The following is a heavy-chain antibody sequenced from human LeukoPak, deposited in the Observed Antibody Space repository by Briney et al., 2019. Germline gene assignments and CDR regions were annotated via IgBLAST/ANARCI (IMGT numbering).Heavy chain of an antibody. CDR3: ARPTSTLWWGGGFDY. Sequence: GGSLRLSCAASGFTFSNFAVSWVRQAPGKGLEWVSTISGSGGATYYADSVKGRFTISRDNSKNTLYLQMSTLRAEDTAVYYCARPTSTLWWGGGFDYWGQGTLVTVSS. V-gene: IGHV3-23*01. CDR1: GFTFSNFA. CDR2: ISGSGGAT. J-gene: IGHJ4*01. D-gene: IGHD2-21*01.